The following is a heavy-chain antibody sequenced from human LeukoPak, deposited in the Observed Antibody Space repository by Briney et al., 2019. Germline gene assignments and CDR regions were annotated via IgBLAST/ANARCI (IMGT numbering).Heavy chain of an antibody. CDR2: INHSGST. J-gene: IGHJ4*02. Sequence: SETLSLTCTVSGYSISSGYYWSWIRQPPGKGLEWIGEINHSGSTNYNPSLKSRVTISVDTSKNQFSLKLSSVTAADTAVYYCARPFSGPFDYWGQGTLVTVSS. V-gene: IGHV4-38-2*02. CDR3: ARPFSGPFDY. CDR1: GYSISSGYY.